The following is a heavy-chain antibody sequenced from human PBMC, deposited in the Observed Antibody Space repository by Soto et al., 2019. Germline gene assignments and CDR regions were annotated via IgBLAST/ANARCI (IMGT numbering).Heavy chain of an antibody. D-gene: IGHD6-19*01. CDR3: ARCPIAVAGTT. CDR1: GGSFSSYY. V-gene: IGHV4-34*01. Sequence: QVQLQQWGAGLLKPSETLSLTCAIYGGSFSSYYWSWIRQSPGKGLEWIGEINHSGSTNYNPSLKSRVTISIDTSKNQFSLKLSSVTAADTAVYYCARCPIAVAGTTWGQGTMVTVSS. J-gene: IGHJ3*01. CDR2: INHSGST.